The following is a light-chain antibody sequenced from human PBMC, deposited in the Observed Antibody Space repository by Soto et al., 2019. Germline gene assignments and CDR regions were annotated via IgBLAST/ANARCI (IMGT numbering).Light chain of an antibody. CDR2: GAS. J-gene: IGKJ5*01. CDR3: QQYGSSPT. Sequence: EIVLTQSPGTLSLFPGERATLSCRASQSLTTRYLAWYQQKPGQAPRLLIYGASTRATGIPDRLIASGSGTDFALTLSRLETDEFAVYSCQQYGSSPTFGHGKRLEI. V-gene: IGKV3-20*01. CDR1: QSLTTRY.